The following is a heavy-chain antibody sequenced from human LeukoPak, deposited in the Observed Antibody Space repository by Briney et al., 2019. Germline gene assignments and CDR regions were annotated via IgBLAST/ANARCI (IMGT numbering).Heavy chain of an antibody. Sequence: ASVKVSCKASGYTFTSYYMHWVRQAPGQGLEWMGIINPSGGSTSYAQKFQGRVTMTRDTSTSTVYMELSSLRSEDTAVYYCARDNCSGGSRVRVFDYWGQGTLVTVSS. CDR1: GYTFTSYY. D-gene: IGHD2-15*01. J-gene: IGHJ4*02. CDR2: INPSGGST. V-gene: IGHV1-46*01. CDR3: ARDNCSGGSRVRVFDY.